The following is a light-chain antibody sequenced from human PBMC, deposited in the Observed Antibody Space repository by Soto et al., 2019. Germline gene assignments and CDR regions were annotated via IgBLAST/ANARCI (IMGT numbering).Light chain of an antibody. Sequence: QSALTQPASVSGSPGQSSTISCTGTSSDVGGYNYVSWYQQHPGKAPKLMMYDVSNRPSGVSNRFSGSKSGNTASLTISGLQAEDEADYYCSSYTSSSTVVVGGGTKLTVL. CDR2: DVS. CDR3: SSYTSSSTVV. V-gene: IGLV2-14*01. CDR1: SSDVGGYNY. J-gene: IGLJ2*01.